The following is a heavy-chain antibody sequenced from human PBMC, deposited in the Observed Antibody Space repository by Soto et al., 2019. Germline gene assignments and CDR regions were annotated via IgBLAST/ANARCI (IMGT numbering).Heavy chain of an antibody. CDR2: IYISGST. V-gene: IGHV4-4*07. Sequence: KSSETLSLTCTVSCDSVSSYYWSWIRQPAGRGLEWIGRIYISGSTDYNPSLKGRVSMSVDRSKNQFSLKLTSVTAADTAVYYCVRDCSGGGCYSDYGMDVWGQGTTVTVSS. CDR3: VRDCSGGGCYSDYGMDV. J-gene: IGHJ6*02. D-gene: IGHD2-15*01. CDR1: CDSVSSYY.